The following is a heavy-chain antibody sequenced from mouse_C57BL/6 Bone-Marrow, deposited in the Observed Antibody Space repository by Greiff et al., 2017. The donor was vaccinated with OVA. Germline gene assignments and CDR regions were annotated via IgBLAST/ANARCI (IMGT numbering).Heavy chain of an antibody. J-gene: IGHJ4*01. CDR1: GFTFSSYA. V-gene: IGHV5-4*01. CDR2: ISDGGSYT. D-gene: IGHD1-1*01. CDR3: ARVDYGSNY. Sequence: EVQLVESGGGLVKPGGSLKLSCAASGFTFSSYAMSWVRQTPEKRLEWVATISDGGSYTYYPDNVKGRFTISRDNAKNNLYLQMSHLKSEDTAMYYCARVDYGSNYWGQGTSVTVSS.